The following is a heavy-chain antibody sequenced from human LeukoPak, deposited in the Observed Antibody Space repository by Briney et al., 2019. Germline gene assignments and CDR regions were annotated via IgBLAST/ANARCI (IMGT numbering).Heavy chain of an antibody. CDR3: ASESGRIAVAGGPGY. D-gene: IGHD6-19*01. CDR1: GFTFSNYG. J-gene: IGHJ4*02. Sequence: GGSLRLSCAASGFTFSNYGMRWVRQAPGKGLGWVALIWYDGRTKFHADSVKGRFTISRDNSKNTIYLQIDSLRDEDTAVYYCASESGRIAVAGGPGYWGQGTRVTVSS. V-gene: IGHV3-33*01. CDR2: IWYDGRTK.